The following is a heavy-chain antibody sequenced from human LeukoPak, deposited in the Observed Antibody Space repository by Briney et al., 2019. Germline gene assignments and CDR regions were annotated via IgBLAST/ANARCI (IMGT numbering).Heavy chain of an antibody. Sequence: GRSLRLSCAASGFTFSSYGMHWVRQAPGKGLEWVAVIWYDGSNKYYADSVKGRFTISRDNSKNTLYLQMNSLRAEDTAVYYCARDRGVRYYYYGMDVWGQGTTVTVSS. CDR3: ARDRGVRYYYYGMDV. V-gene: IGHV3-33*01. CDR2: IWYDGSNK. D-gene: IGHD3-10*01. J-gene: IGHJ6*02. CDR1: GFTFSSYG.